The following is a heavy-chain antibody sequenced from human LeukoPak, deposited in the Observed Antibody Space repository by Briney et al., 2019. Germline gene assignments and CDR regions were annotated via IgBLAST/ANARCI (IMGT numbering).Heavy chain of an antibody. J-gene: IGHJ4*02. V-gene: IGHV1-46*01. Sequence: GASVKVSCKASGYTFSDHHMHWVRQAPGQELEWMGKITPTDGSTTYAQNFQDRVTMTRDTSTSTVYMGLNSLTSEDTAVYYCARDTYGSDYWGQGTLVTVSS. CDR2: ITPTDGST. CDR1: GYTFSDHH. CDR3: ARDTYGSDY. D-gene: IGHD3-10*01.